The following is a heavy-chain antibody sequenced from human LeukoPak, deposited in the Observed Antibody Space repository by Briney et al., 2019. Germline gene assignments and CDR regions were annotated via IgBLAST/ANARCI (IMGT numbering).Heavy chain of an antibody. Sequence: PSETLSLTCTVSGGSISSYYWSWIRQPPGKGLEWTGYIYYSGSTNYNPSLKSRVTISVDTSKNQFSLKVSSVTAADTAVYYCARDLGYSYGYRFDPWGQGTLVTVSS. D-gene: IGHD5-18*01. CDR3: ARDLGYSYGYRFDP. CDR1: GGSISSYY. CDR2: IYYSGST. J-gene: IGHJ5*02. V-gene: IGHV4-59*01.